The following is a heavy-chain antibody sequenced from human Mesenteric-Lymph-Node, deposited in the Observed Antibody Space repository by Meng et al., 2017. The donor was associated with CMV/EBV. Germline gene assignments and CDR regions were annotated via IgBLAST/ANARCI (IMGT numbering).Heavy chain of an antibody. CDR3: AKDGRSYGWFDP. D-gene: IGHD3-10*01. CDR2: INAGNGNT. Sequence: CKASGYTFTAYAMHWVRQAPGQRLEWMGWINAGNGNTTHSQTFQGRVTFTRDTSARTAYMELSSLTSEDTALYYCAKDGRSYGWFDPWGRGTLVTVSS. J-gene: IGHJ5*02. V-gene: IGHV1-3*01. CDR1: GYTFTAYA.